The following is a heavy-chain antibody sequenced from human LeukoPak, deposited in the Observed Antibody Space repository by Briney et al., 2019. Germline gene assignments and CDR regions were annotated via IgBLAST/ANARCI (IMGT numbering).Heavy chain of an antibody. D-gene: IGHD1-26*01. CDR2: ITSTSSYI. J-gene: IGHJ6*03. Sequence: GSLRLSCAASGFTFSNYNMNWVRQAPGKGLEWVSSITSTSSYIYYADSVRGRFTISRDNAKNSLYLQMNSLRAEDTALYFCARDPYSGSYGNYYYYYMDVWGKGTTVTISS. CDR3: ARDPYSGSYGNYYYYYMDV. CDR1: GFTFSNYN. V-gene: IGHV3-21*01.